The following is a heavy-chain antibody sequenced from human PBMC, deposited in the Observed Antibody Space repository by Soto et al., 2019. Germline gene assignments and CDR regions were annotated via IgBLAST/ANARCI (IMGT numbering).Heavy chain of an antibody. CDR3: ARDKAAAGLDYYYGMDV. D-gene: IGHD6-13*01. CDR1: GFTFSSYA. V-gene: IGHV3-30-3*01. CDR2: ISYDGSNK. J-gene: IGHJ6*02. Sequence: GGSLRLSCAASGFTFSSYAMHWVRQAPGTGLEWVAGISYDGSNKYYADSVKGRFTISRDNSKNTLYLQMNSLRAEDTAVYYCARDKAAAGLDYYYGMDVWGQGTTVTVSS.